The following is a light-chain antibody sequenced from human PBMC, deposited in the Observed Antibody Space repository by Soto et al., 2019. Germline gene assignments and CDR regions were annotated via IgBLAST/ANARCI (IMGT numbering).Light chain of an antibody. V-gene: IGLV2-11*01. CDR2: DVS. J-gene: IGLJ2*01. Sequence: QSALTQPRSVSGSPGQSVTISCTGTSSDVGGYNYVSWYQQHPGKAPKLMIYDVSKRPSGVPDRFSGSKSGNTASLTISGLQAEDEADYYCCSYAGSPLFGGGTKLTGL. CDR1: SSDVGGYNY. CDR3: CSYAGSPL.